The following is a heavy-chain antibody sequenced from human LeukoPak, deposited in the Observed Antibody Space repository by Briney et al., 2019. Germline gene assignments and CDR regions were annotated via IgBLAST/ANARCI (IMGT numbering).Heavy chain of an antibody. Sequence: GESLRFSCAASGFTFSSYALSWVRQAPGKGLEWVSAISDSGGSTYYADSVKGRFTISRDNSKNTLYLQMNGLRADDTAVYYCAKLTPPLDYSDPDFDYWGQGTLVTVSS. V-gene: IGHV3-23*01. CDR2: ISDSGGST. CDR1: GFTFSSYA. D-gene: IGHD4-17*01. J-gene: IGHJ4*02. CDR3: AKLTPPLDYSDPDFDY.